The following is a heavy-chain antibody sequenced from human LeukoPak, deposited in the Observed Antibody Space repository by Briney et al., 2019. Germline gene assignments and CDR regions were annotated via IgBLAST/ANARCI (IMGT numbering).Heavy chain of an antibody. J-gene: IGHJ4*02. V-gene: IGHV1-46*01. D-gene: IGHD2-2*01. CDR1: GYTFTSYY. CDR2: INPSGGST. CDR3: ASRGRGQLPFDY. Sequence: RASVKVSCKASGYTFTSYYMHWVRQAPGQGLEWMGIINPSGGSTSYAQKFQGRVTMTRDTSTSTVYMELSSLRSEDTAVYYCASRGRGQLPFDYWGQGTLVTVSS.